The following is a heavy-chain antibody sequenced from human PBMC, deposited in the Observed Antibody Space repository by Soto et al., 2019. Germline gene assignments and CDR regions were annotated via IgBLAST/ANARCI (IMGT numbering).Heavy chain of an antibody. CDR2: IIPIFGTA. V-gene: IGHV1-69*06. CDR3: ASMIVVVGAFDI. CDR1: GGTFSSYA. J-gene: IGHJ3*02. Sequence: GASVKVSCKASGGTFSSYAISWVRQAPGQGLEWMGGIIPIFGTANYAQKFQGRATITADKSTSTAYMELSSLRSEDTAVYYCASMIVVVGAFDIWGQGTMVTVSS. D-gene: IGHD3-22*01.